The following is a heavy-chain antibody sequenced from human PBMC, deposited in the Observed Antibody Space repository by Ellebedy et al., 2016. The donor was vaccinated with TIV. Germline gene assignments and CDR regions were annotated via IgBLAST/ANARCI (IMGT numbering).Heavy chain of an antibody. CDR2: MNPNSGNT. J-gene: IGHJ4*02. Sequence: ASVKVSCXASGYTFTSYDINWVRQATGQGLEWMGWMNPNSGNTGYAQKSQGRVTMTRNTSISTAYMELSSLRSEDTAVYYCARGRRYCTNGVCYHFDYWGQGTLVTASS. CDR3: ARGRRYCTNGVCYHFDY. V-gene: IGHV1-8*01. D-gene: IGHD2-8*01. CDR1: GYTFTSYD.